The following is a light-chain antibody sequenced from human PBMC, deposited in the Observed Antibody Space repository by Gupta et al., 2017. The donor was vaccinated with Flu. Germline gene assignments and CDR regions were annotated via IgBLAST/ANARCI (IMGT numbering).Light chain of an antibody. V-gene: IGKV2-28*01. CDR1: QSLLHSDGFHY. J-gene: IGKJ1*01. CDR3: LADLPTWT. Sequence: VMTQSPLSLPVTPGEPASMSCRSSQSLLHSDGFHYLEWYLQKPGQSPQLLIYLGSHRASGVPDRFSGSGSGTDFTLKISGGEAEDVGVYYCLADLPTWTFGQGTKVEIK. CDR2: LGS.